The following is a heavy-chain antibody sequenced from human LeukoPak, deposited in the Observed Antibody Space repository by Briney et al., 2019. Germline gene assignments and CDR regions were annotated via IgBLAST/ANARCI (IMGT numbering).Heavy chain of an antibody. CDR2: ISRGNRYI. Sequence: PGGSLRLSCSASGFMFNTHNLNWVRQAPGKGLEWVSSISRGNRYILYADSVKGRFTVSRDNAKNSLYLHMNSLRADDTAVYYCARVRAGLQAFDTWGQGTLVTVSS. CDR3: ARVRAGLQAFDT. J-gene: IGHJ5*02. V-gene: IGHV3-21*01. D-gene: IGHD4-11*01. CDR1: GFMFNTHN.